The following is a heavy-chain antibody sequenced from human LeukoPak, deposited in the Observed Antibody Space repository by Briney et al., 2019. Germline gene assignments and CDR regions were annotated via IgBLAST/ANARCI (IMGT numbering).Heavy chain of an antibody. V-gene: IGHV4-34*01. CDR2: VNLGGST. Sequence: SETLSLTCAAYGVSFSGYYWSWIRQPPGKGLEWIGEVNLGGSTNYNPSLKSRVTISIDTSKNQFSLKLSSVTAADTAVYYCARDYVGVAGTFDYWGQGTLVTVSS. J-gene: IGHJ4*02. CDR3: ARDYVGVAGTFDY. CDR1: GVSFSGYY. D-gene: IGHD6-19*01.